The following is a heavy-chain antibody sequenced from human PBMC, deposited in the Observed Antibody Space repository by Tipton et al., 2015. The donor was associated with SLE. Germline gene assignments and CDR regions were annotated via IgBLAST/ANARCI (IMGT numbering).Heavy chain of an antibody. D-gene: IGHD5-18*01. V-gene: IGHV1-69*09. CDR3: ARRIDSSLTYFDY. J-gene: IGHJ4*02. CDR1: GGTFSSYA. CDR2: IIPILGIA. Sequence: QLVQSGAEVKKPGSSVKVSCKASGGTFSSYAISWVRQAPGQGLEWMGRIIPILGIANYAQKFQGRVTITADKSTSTAYMELSSLRSEDTAVYYCARRIDSSLTYFDYWGQGTLVTVSS.